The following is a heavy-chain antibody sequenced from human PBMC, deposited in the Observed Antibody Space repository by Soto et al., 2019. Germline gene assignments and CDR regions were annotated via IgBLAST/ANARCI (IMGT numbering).Heavy chain of an antibody. V-gene: IGHV3-23*01. J-gene: IGHJ4*02. CDR2: ISGRGGST. Sequence: PWWSLRLSCSASVFTFSNYAMNWFRQAPGKGLEWVSTISGRGGSTYYADSVKGRFTISRDNSKNILYLQMNSLRAEDTAVYYCAKATMTLVVIRLDSWGQGTLVTVSS. D-gene: IGHD3-22*01. CDR1: VFTFSNYA. CDR3: AKATMTLVVIRLDS.